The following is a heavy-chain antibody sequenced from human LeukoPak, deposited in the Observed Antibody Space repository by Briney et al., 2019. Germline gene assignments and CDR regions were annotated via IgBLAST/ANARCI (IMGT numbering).Heavy chain of an antibody. Sequence: SETLSLTCTVSGGSISSGSYYWGWIRQPPGKGLEWIGSIYYSGSTYYNPSLKSRVTISVDTSKNQFSLKLSSVTAADTAVYYCARVEYSSSWYVFNYFDYWGQGTLVTVSS. J-gene: IGHJ4*02. D-gene: IGHD6-13*01. CDR3: ARVEYSSSWYVFNYFDY. V-gene: IGHV4-39*07. CDR2: IYYSGST. CDR1: GGSISSGSYY.